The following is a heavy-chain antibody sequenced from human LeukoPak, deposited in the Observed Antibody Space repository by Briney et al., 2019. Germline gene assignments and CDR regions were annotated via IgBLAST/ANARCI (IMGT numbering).Heavy chain of an antibody. D-gene: IGHD3-3*01. V-gene: IGHV4-38-2*01. Sequence: PSETLSLTCAVSGYSISSGYYWGWIRQPPGQGLEWIGSIYHSGSTYYNPSLKSRLTISVDTSKNQFSLKLSSVTAADTAVYYCARHYDFWSGYYPFDYWGQGTLVTVSS. J-gene: IGHJ4*02. CDR3: ARHYDFWSGYYPFDY. CDR1: GYSISSGYY. CDR2: IYHSGST.